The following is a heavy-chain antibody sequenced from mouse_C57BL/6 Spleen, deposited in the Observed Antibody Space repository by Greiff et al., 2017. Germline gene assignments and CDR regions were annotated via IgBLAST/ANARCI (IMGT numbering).Heavy chain of an antibody. CDR2: IYPSDSET. CDR1: GYTFTSYW. V-gene: IGHV1-61*01. CDR3: ASLYSNWGDY. J-gene: IGHJ2*01. D-gene: IGHD2-5*01. Sequence: QVQLQQPGAELVRPGSSVKLSCKASGYTFTSYWMDWVKQRPGQGLEWIGNIYPSDSETHYNQKFKDKATLTVDKSSSTAYMQLSSLTSADSAVYYCASLYSNWGDYWGQGTTLTVSS.